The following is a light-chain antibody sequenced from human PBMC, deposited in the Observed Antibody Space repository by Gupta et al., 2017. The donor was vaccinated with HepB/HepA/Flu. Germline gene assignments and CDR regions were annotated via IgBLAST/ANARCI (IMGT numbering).Light chain of an antibody. Sequence: SFALTQPPSVALSPGQTARITCSGDTLPKQYASWYQQKPGQAPVMVICRDSERPSGVPERFSGSSSGTTVTLTINGFQAEDEADYYCQSADSRGSYYVFGTGTKVTVL. V-gene: IGLV3-25*03. CDR2: RDS. J-gene: IGLJ1*01. CDR1: TLPKQY. CDR3: QSADSRGSYYV.